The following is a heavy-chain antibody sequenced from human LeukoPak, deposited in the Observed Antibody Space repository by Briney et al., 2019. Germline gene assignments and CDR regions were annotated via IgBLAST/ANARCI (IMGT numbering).Heavy chain of an antibody. Sequence: GGSLRLSCAASGFTISTYGMSWVRQAPGKGLEWVSSISGGTTYYADSVKGRFTISRDNSKNTVSLQMNSLRAEDTAVYYCAKSVYHSGNYWGQGALVTVSS. V-gene: IGHV3-23*01. D-gene: IGHD3-10*01. J-gene: IGHJ4*02. CDR3: AKSVYHSGNY. CDR1: GFTISTYG. CDR2: ISGGTT.